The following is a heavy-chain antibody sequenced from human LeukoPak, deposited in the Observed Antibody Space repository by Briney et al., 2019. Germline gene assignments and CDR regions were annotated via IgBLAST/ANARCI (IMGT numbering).Heavy chain of an antibody. J-gene: IGHJ6*02. Sequence: GGSLRLSCVASGFSFSDYDMYWVRQAAGRGLEWVSALGTNGDAYYLGSVRGRFTISRENVKNSLYLQMNSLGVEDTAVYYCAREWRGIASHCHGMDVWGQGTTVTVSS. CDR1: GFSFSDYD. CDR2: LGTNGDA. D-gene: IGHD6-6*01. CDR3: AREWRGIASHCHGMDV. V-gene: IGHV3-13*01.